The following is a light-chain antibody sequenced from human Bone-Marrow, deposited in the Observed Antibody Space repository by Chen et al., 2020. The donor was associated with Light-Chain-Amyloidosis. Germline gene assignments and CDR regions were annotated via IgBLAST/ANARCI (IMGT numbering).Light chain of an antibody. CDR1: DLPTKY. CDR3: QSADSSGTYEVI. Sequence: SYELTQPPSVSVSPGQTVRITCSGDDLPTKYAYWYRQKPGRAPVLVIHRDTERPSGISERFSGSSSGATPTLTISGFQAEDEADYHCQSADSSGTYEVIFGGGTKLTVL. CDR2: RDT. J-gene: IGLJ2*01. V-gene: IGLV3-25*03.